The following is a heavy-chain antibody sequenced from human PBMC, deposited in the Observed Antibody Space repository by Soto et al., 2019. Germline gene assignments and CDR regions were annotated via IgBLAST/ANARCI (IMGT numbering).Heavy chain of an antibody. CDR1: RYTFTNFY. J-gene: IGHJ6*02. V-gene: IGHV1-46*01. Sequence: ASVNVSCKASRYTFTNFYIHWLRQAPGQGLEWMGIINPSGGSTTYPQKFQGRVTMTRDTSTSTVHMELITLRSEDTAVYYGARSQEGRTLDVWGPGNTVTVS. CDR2: INPSGGST. CDR3: ARSQEGRTLDV.